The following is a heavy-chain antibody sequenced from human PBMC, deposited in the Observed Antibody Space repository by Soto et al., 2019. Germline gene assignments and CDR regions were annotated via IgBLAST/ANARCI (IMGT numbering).Heavy chain of an antibody. CDR3: ARFKGGSYSPHYYYYGMDV. D-gene: IGHD1-26*01. CDR2: IYYSGST. V-gene: IGHV4-59*01. J-gene: IGHJ6*02. Sequence: SETLSLTCTVSGGSISNYYWSWIRQPPGKGLEWIGYIYYSGSTNYNPSLKSRVTISVDTSKNQFSLKLSSVTAADTAVFYCARFKGGSYSPHYYYYGMDVGGQGTTVTVSS. CDR1: GGSISNYY.